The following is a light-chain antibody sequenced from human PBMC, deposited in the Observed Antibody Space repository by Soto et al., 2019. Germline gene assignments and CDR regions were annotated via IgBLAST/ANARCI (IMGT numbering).Light chain of an antibody. CDR1: QTISSW. CDR3: QLHTSSLEP. J-gene: IGKJ1*01. V-gene: IGKV1-5*03. Sequence: CPSTVPQCPRDRLSXTCLASQTISSWLAWYQQKPGKAPKLLIYKASSLKSGVPSRFSRIGSGTEFTLTICGLEPHVFATYYCQLHTSSLEPLGQGTKVDIK. CDR2: KAS.